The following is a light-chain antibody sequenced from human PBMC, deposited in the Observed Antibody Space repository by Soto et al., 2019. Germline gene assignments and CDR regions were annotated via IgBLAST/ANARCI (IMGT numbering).Light chain of an antibody. J-gene: IGKJ1*01. CDR1: QSVLYSSNNKNY. CDR2: WAS. Sequence: DIVMTQSPDSLAVSLGERATINCKSSQSVLYSSNNKNYLAWYQQKPGHPPKLLIYWASTRESGVPDRLSGSGSGTDFTLTISSLQAEDVAVYYCQHYYSTPPTFGQGTKVEIK. V-gene: IGKV4-1*01. CDR3: QHYYSTPPT.